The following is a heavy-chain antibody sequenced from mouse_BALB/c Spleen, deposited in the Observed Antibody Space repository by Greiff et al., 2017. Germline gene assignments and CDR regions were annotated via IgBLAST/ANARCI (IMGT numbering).Heavy chain of an antibody. D-gene: IGHD2-1*01. Sequence: EVQLQQSGPELVKPGASVKISCKASGYTFTDYNMHWVKQSHGKSLEWIGYIYPYNGGTGYNQKFKSKATLTVDNSSSTAYMELRSLTSEDSAVYYCARDGKGLAYWGQGTLVTVSA. CDR3: ARDGKGLAY. J-gene: IGHJ3*01. CDR2: IYPYNGGT. V-gene: IGHV1S29*02. CDR1: GYTFTDYN.